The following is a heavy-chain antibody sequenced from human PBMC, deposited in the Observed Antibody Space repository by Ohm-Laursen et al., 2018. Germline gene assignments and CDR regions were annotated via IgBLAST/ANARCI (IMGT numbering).Heavy chain of an antibody. V-gene: IGHV4-59*01. CDR1: GGSISSYY. CDR3: AREDLTGTVDY. CDR2: IYYSGST. Sequence: SETLSLTCTVSGGSISSYYWSWIRQPPGKGLEWIGYIYYSGSTNYNPSLKSRVTISVDTSKNQFSLKLSSVTAADTAVYYCAREDLTGTVDYWGQGTLVTVSS. J-gene: IGHJ4*02. D-gene: IGHD1-20*01.